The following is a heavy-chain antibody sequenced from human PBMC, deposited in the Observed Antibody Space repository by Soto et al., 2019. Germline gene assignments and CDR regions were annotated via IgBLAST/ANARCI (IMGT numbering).Heavy chain of an antibody. Sequence: PGGSLRLSCAASGFTFSSYSMNWVRQAPGKGLEWVSYISSSSSTIYYADSVKGRFTISRDNAKNSLYLQMNSLRAEDTAVYYCAREHMVRGVTTYYYYGMDVWGQGTTVTVSS. CDR3: AREHMVRGVTTYYYYGMDV. V-gene: IGHV3-48*01. CDR1: GFTFSSYS. J-gene: IGHJ6*02. CDR2: ISSSSSTI. D-gene: IGHD3-10*01.